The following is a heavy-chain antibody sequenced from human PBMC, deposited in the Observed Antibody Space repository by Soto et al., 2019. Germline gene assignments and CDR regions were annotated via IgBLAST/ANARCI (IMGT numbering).Heavy chain of an antibody. CDR1: GYTFANYW. D-gene: IGHD6-19*01. V-gene: IGHV5-51*01. J-gene: IGHJ4*02. Sequence: PGESLKISCKGSGYTFANYWIGWVRQMPGKGLEWMGIIYPGDSDTRYSPSFQGQVTISADKSIGTAYLQWSTLKASDTATYYCARAPSHGWFQHFDYWGQGTLVTVSS. CDR3: ARAPSHGWFQHFDY. CDR2: IYPGDSDT.